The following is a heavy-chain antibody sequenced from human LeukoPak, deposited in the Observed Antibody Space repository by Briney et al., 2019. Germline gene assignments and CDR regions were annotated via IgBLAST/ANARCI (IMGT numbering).Heavy chain of an antibody. J-gene: IGHJ4*02. Sequence: GGSLRLSCAAAAFTFSNAWMSWARQAPGKGLEWVGRIKSKTDGGTTDYAAPVKGRYTMSRDDSKNTLYLQMNSLKTEDTAVDYCTTGRRDYWGQGTLVTVSS. CDR2: IKSKTDGGTT. V-gene: IGHV3-15*01. CDR3: TTGRRDY. CDR1: AFTFSNAW.